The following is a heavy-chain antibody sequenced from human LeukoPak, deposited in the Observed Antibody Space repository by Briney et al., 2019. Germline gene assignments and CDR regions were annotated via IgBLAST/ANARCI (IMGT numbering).Heavy chain of an antibody. Sequence: SETLSLTCIVSGGSISSDSYYWAWIRQPPGKGLQWIGSLYYRGSAYCGPSLKGRVTISGDTSQNQFSLKLSSVTATDTAVYYCAKKGATTGDFDYWGQGTLVTVSS. CDR2: LYYRGSA. V-gene: IGHV4-39*01. D-gene: IGHD1-26*01. J-gene: IGHJ4*02. CDR1: GGSISSDSYY. CDR3: AKKGATTGDFDY.